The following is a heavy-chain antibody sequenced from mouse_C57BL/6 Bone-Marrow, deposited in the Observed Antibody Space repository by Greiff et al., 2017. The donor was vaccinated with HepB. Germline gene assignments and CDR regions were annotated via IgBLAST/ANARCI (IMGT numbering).Heavy chain of an antibody. J-gene: IGHJ3*01. D-gene: IGHD2-4*01. V-gene: IGHV5-4*03. CDR2: ISDGGSYT. Sequence: EVKLVESGGGLVKPGGSLKLSCAASGFTFSSYAMSWVRQTPEKRLEWVATISDGGSYTYYPDNVKGRFTISRDNAKNNLYLQMSHLKSEDTAMYYCARGDYDVTAYWGQGTLVTVSA. CDR3: ARGDYDVTAY. CDR1: GFTFSSYA.